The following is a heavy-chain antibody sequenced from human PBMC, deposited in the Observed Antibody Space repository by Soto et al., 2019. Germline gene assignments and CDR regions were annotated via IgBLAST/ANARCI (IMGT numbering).Heavy chain of an antibody. CDR2: ISYDGSNK. CDR1: GFTFSSYG. D-gene: IGHD6-6*01. Sequence: QPGGALRLYCAASGFTFSSYGMHWVRQAPGKGLEWVAVISYDGSNKYYADSVKGRFTISRDNSKNTLYLQMNSLRAEDTAVYYCAKDRERAARRYYYYGMDVWGQGTTVTVS. J-gene: IGHJ6*02. CDR3: AKDRERAARRYYYYGMDV. V-gene: IGHV3-30*18.